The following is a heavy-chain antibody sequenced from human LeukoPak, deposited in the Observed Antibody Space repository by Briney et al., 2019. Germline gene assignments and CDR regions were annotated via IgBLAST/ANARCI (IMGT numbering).Heavy chain of an antibody. J-gene: IGHJ4*02. D-gene: IGHD6-6*01. CDR2: IYPGDSDT. CDR1: GYSFTSYW. CDR3: ARHGSSSSSDLNY. V-gene: IGHV5-51*01. Sequence: GESLKISCKVSGYSFTSYWIGWVRQMPGKGLEWMGIIYPGDSDTRYSPSFQGQVTISADKSISTAYLQWSSLKASDTAMYYCARHGSSSSSDLNYWGQGTLVTVSS.